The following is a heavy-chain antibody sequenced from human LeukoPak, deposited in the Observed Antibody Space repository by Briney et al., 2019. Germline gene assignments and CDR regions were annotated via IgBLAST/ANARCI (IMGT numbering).Heavy chain of an antibody. CDR1: GFTFSSYG. Sequence: PGRSLRLSCAASGFTFSSYGMHWVRQAPGKGLEWVAVISYDGSNKYYADSVKGRFTISRDNSRNTLYLQMNSLRAEDTAVYYCAKAFRGGVGMDVWGQGTTVTVS. J-gene: IGHJ6*02. D-gene: IGHD3-16*01. CDR3: AKAFRGGVGMDV. V-gene: IGHV3-30*18. CDR2: ISYDGSNK.